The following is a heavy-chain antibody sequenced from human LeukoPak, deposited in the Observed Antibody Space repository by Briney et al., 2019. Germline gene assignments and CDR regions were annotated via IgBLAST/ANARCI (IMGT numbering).Heavy chain of an antibody. Sequence: PGGSLRLSCAASGFTFSSYNMKWVRQAPGKGLEWVSSISSRSSYIFYADSVKGRFTISRDNAKKSLYLQMNSPRAEDTAVYYCASGVNYFDYWGQGTLVTVSS. D-gene: IGHD3-3*01. CDR2: ISSRSSYI. CDR1: GFTFSSYN. V-gene: IGHV3-21*01. J-gene: IGHJ4*02. CDR3: ASGVNYFDY.